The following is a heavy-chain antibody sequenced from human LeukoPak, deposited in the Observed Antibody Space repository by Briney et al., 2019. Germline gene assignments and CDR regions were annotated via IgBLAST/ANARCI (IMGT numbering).Heavy chain of an antibody. J-gene: IGHJ4*02. V-gene: IGHV4-59*01. CDR3: ARDAGATAY. D-gene: IGHD4/OR15-4a*01. CDR1: GVSISTDY. CDR2: IHYSGGT. Sequence: SETLSLTCTVSGVSISTDYWTWVRQPPGKRLEWIGYIHYSGGTTYNPSLQSRVTISIDTSKNQFSLRLTSVTSADTAVYYCARDAGATAYWGQGALVTVSS.